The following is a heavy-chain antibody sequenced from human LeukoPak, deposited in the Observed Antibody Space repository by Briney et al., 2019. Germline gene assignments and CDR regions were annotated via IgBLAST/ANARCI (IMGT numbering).Heavy chain of an antibody. V-gene: IGHV4-31*03. J-gene: IGHJ3*02. Sequence: PSETLSLTCTVPGGSISSGGYYWSWIRQHPGKGLEWIGYIYYSGSTYYNPSLKSRVTISVDTSRNQFSLKLSSVTAADTAVYYCARDRRLGYYDSSGPPMYGDAFDIWGQGTMVTVSS. D-gene: IGHD3-22*01. CDR3: ARDRRLGYYDSSGPPMYGDAFDI. CDR2: IYYSGST. CDR1: GGSISSGGYY.